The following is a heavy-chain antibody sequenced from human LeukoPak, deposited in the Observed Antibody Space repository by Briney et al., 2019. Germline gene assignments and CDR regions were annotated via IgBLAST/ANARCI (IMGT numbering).Heavy chain of an antibody. Sequence: GGSLRLSCAASGFTVSSNYMSWVRQAPGKGLEWVSVIYSGGSTYYADSVKGRFTISRDNSKNTLYLQMNSLRAEDTAVYYCARTFWLHDAFDIWGQGTTVTVSS. J-gene: IGHJ3*02. CDR1: GFTVSSNY. V-gene: IGHV3-53*01. D-gene: IGHD5-24*01. CDR3: ARTFWLHDAFDI. CDR2: IYSGGST.